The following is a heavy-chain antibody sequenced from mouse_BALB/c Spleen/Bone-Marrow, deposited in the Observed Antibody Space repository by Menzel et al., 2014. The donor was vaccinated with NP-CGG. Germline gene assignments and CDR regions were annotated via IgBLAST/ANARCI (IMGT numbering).Heavy chain of an antibody. V-gene: IGHV14-3*02. J-gene: IGHJ2*01. Sequence: VQLQQSGAELVKPGASVKLSCTASGFNIKDTYMHWVKQRPDQGLEWIGRIDPANGNTKYNPKFQGKATITSDTSSNTAYLQLSSLTSGDTAVYYCVSWEDHWGQGTTLTVSS. CDR2: IDPANGNT. CDR3: VSWEDH. D-gene: IGHD4-1*01. CDR1: GFNIKDTY.